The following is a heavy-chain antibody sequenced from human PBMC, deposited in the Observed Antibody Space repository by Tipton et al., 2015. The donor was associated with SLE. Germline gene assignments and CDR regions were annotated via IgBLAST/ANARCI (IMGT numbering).Heavy chain of an antibody. CDR1: GGSFSGYY. CDR3: ARRVRGGWYDY. D-gene: IGHD6-19*01. CDR2: INHSGST. J-gene: IGHJ4*02. V-gene: IGHV4-34*01. Sequence: TLSLTCAVYGGSFSGYYWSWIRQPPGKGLEWIGEINHSGSTNYNPSLKSRLTISVDTSKNQFSLKLCSVTAADTAVYYCARRVRGGWYDYWGQGTLVTVSS.